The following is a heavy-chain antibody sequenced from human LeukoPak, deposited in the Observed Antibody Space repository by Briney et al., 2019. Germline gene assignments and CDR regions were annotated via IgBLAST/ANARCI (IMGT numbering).Heavy chain of an antibody. D-gene: IGHD2-21*01. J-gene: IGHJ5*02. CDR2: IFSSGST. CDR1: GGSLNSFSHY. V-gene: IGHV4-39*06. CDR3: ARGLAHGGIANWFDP. Sequence: SETLSLICSVPGGSLNSFSHYWAWIRQPPGKGLEWIGCIFSSGSTYYNPSLQSRVTFSLDKSNNHFALKLTSLTAADTAVYYCARGLAHGGIANWFDPWGQGTLVTVSS.